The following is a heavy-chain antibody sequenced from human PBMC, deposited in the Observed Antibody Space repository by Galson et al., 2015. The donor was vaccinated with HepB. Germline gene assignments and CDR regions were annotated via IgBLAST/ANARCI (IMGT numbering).Heavy chain of an antibody. J-gene: IGHJ5*02. CDR1: GFSITNYY. V-gene: IGHV1-2*02. Sequence: SVKVSCKASGFSITNYYIHWVRQAPGQGLEWMGMINPSGGGTNYAQKFQGRVTMTRDTSISTAYMELSRLRSDDTAVYYCARGDIVVVPAEVWFDPWGQGTLVTVSS. CDR3: ARGDIVVVPAEVWFDP. D-gene: IGHD2-2*01. CDR2: INPSGGGT.